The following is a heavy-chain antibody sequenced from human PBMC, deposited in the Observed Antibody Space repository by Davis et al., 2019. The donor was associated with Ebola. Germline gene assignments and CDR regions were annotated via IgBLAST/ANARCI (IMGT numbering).Heavy chain of an antibody. CDR2: IYHSGTT. Sequence: MPSETLSLTCAVSGVSISNGDYSWSWIRQPPGEVLEWIGYIYHSGTTYYNPSLKNRVTLSVDRSKNQFSLRLRSVTAADTAVYFCARDFVYWGQGTLVTVSS. CDR1: GVSISNGDYS. V-gene: IGHV4-30-2*01. CDR3: ARDFVY. J-gene: IGHJ4*02.